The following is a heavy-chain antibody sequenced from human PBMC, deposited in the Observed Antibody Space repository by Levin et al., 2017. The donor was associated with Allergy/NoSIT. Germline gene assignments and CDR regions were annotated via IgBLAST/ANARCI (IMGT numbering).Heavy chain of an antibody. D-gene: IGHD3-22*01. CDR1: GGSISSYY. CDR2: IYYSGST. Sequence: SQTLSLTCTVSGGSISSYYWSWIRQPPGKGLEWIGYIYYSGSTNYNPSLTSRVTISVDTSKNQFSLKLSSVTAADTAVYYCARVDYYDSSGYYPHSVAFDIWGQGTMVTVSS. J-gene: IGHJ3*02. V-gene: IGHV4-59*01. CDR3: ARVDYYDSSGYYPHSVAFDI.